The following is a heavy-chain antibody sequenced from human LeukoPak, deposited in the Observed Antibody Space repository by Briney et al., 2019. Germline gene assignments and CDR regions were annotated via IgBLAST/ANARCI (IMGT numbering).Heavy chain of an antibody. V-gene: IGHV4-34*01. J-gene: IGHJ5*02. Sequence: PSETLSLTCAVYGGSFSGYYWSWIRHPPGKGRGGMGEINHVGSTKHNPSLKSRVTISVDTSKNQFSLNLSSVPAADTAVYYCARRKRITIFGVVIGRFNGWFDPWGQGTLVTVSS. CDR2: INHVGST. CDR1: GGSFSGYY. D-gene: IGHD3-3*01. CDR3: ARRKRITIFGVVIGRFNGWFDP.